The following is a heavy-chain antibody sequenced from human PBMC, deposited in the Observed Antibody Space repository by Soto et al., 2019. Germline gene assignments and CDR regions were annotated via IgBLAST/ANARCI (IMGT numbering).Heavy chain of an antibody. CDR2: IYYSGST. D-gene: IGHD6-13*01. J-gene: IGHJ4*02. Sequence: PLEIQSLTSTVSDGYIRNYDWSWIRQPPGKGLEWIGYIYYSGSTNYNPSLKSRVTISVDTSKNQFSLKLSSVTAADTAVYYCARKTIAAGGFDYWGQGTLVTGSS. CDR3: ARKTIAAGGFDY. CDR1: DGYIRNYD. V-gene: IGHV4-59*01.